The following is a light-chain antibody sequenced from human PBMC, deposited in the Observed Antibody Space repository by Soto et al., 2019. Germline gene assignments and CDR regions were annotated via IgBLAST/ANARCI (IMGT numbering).Light chain of an antibody. Sequence: DIQMTQSPSTLSASVGDRVTISCRASRSINNWLAWYQQTPGKAPRLLIYQASSLESGVPSRFSGSGSGTEFTLTISSLQPDDFATYYCQNYNGYFGQGTKLEIK. CDR1: RSINNW. V-gene: IGKV1-5*03. J-gene: IGKJ2*01. CDR3: QNYNGY. CDR2: QAS.